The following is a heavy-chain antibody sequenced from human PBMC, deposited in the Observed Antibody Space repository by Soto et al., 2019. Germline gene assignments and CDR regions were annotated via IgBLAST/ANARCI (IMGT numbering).Heavy chain of an antibody. CDR1: GFTCSSYV. CDR3: ARDPSYGPYYFGMDV. Sequence: QVQLVESGGGVVQPGRSLRLSCAASGFTCSSYVMHWVRQAPGKGLEWVALISYDGTKKYNAYSVEGRFTISRDNSKNTLYLPINSLRADDTAVYYCARDPSYGPYYFGMDVWGQGTTVTFAS. J-gene: IGHJ6*02. CDR2: ISYDGTKK. V-gene: IGHV3-30-3*01. D-gene: IGHD5-18*01.